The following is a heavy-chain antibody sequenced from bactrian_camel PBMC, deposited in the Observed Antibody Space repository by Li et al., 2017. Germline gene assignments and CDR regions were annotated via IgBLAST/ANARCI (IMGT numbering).Heavy chain of an antibody. CDR2: IYTFRRTT. CDR1: GNIYNLNC. D-gene: IGHD3*01. Sequence: HVQLVESGGGSVQPGGSLRLSCVVSGNIYNLNCLGWFRQAPGMEREQVAAFIYTFRRTTHYAESVKGRFTIAYDNTKKTLYLQMNRLKLEDTAMYYCAAGFGGNRVLEGNNYRYWGQGTQVTVS. V-gene: IGHV3S54*01. J-gene: IGHJ4*01. CDR3: AAGFGGNRVLEGNNYRY.